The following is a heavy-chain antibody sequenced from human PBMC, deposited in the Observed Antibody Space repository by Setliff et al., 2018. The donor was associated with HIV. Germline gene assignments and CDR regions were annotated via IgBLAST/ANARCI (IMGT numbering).Heavy chain of an antibody. Sequence: GGSLRLSCAASGFTFSSYGMHWVRQAPGKGLEWVAVIWYHGSSKYYGDSVKGRFTISRDNSKNTLYLQMNSLRAEDTAVYFCAKDALIVVVPAAIGFDPWGQGTLVTVSS. CDR1: GFTFSSYG. D-gene: IGHD2-2*02. J-gene: IGHJ5*02. CDR2: IWYHGSSK. CDR3: AKDALIVVVPAAIGFDP. V-gene: IGHV3-33*06.